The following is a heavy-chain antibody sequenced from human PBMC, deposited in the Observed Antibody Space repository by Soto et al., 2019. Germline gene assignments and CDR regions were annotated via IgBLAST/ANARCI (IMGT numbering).Heavy chain of an antibody. V-gene: IGHV3-74*01. D-gene: IGHD1-26*01. CDR2: INMDGSST. Sequence: EVQLVESGGGLVQPGGSLRLSCAASGFTFSGDWMHWVRQAAGKGLVWVSRINMDGSSTNYADSVKGRFTISRDNAKNTLYLQMNSLRVDDTAVYYCARGTRGLYPHGYWGQGALFTVS. J-gene: IGHJ4*02. CDR1: GFTFSGDW. CDR3: ARGTRGLYPHGY.